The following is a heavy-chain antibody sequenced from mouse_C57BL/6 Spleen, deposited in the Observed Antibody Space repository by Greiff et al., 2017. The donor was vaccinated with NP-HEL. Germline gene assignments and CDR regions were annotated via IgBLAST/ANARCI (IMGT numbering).Heavy chain of an antibody. CDR1: GYTFTSYW. CDR2: IDPSDSET. Sequence: VQLQQPGAELVRPGSSVKLSCKASGYTFTSYWMHWVKQRPIQGLEWIGNIDPSDSETHYNQKFKDKATLTVDKSSSTAYMQLSSLTSEDSAVYYCASCGTFYAMDYWGQGTSVTVSS. J-gene: IGHJ4*01. CDR3: ASCGTFYAMDY. D-gene: IGHD1-1*02. V-gene: IGHV1-52*01.